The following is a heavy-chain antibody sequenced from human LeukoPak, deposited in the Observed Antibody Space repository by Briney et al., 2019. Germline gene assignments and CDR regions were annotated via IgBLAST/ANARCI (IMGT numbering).Heavy chain of an antibody. Sequence: PSETLSLTCTISGGSISSYYWSWIRQPPGKGLECIGYIYYSGSTNYNPSLKSRVTISVDTSKNQFSLKLSSVTAADTAVYYCARDVAVAGVDAFDIWGQGTMVTVSS. J-gene: IGHJ3*02. V-gene: IGHV4-59*01. CDR2: IYYSGST. CDR1: GGSISSYY. CDR3: ARDVAVAGVDAFDI. D-gene: IGHD6-19*01.